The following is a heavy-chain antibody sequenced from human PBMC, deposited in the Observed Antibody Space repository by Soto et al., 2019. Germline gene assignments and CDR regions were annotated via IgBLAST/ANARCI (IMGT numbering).Heavy chain of an antibody. Sequence: GGPLRLSCAASGFTFSDYYMSWIRQAPGKGLEWVSYISSSGSTIYYADSVKGRFTISRDNAKNSLYLQMNSLRAEDTAVYYCARQSSYSSGWYHRGPIDYWGQGTLVTVSS. D-gene: IGHD6-19*01. J-gene: IGHJ4*02. CDR3: ARQSSYSSGWYHRGPIDY. V-gene: IGHV3-11*01. CDR1: GFTFSDYY. CDR2: ISSSGSTI.